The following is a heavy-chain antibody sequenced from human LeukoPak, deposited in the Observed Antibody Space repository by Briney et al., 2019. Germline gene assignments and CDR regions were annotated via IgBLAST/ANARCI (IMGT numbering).Heavy chain of an antibody. V-gene: IGHV4-59*01. CDR2: IYYSGST. D-gene: IGHD3-10*01. Sequence: SETLSLTCTVSGGSISSYYWSWIRQPPGKGLGWIGYIYYSGSTNYNPSLKSRVTISVDTSKNQFSLKLSSVTAADTAVYYCARDPRGEGYFDYWGQGTLVTVSS. CDR3: ARDPRGEGYFDY. J-gene: IGHJ4*02. CDR1: GGSISSYY.